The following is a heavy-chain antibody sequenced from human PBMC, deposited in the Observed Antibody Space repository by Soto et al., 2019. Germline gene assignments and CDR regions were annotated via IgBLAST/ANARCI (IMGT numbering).Heavy chain of an antibody. Sequence: PGRSLRLSCAASGFTFSSYSVKWVRQAPGKGLEWVSSISSSSSYIYYADSVKGRFTISRDNAKNSLYLQMNSLRADDTAVYYCARGPGNYYDSSGYYYVWGQGTLVTVSS. D-gene: IGHD3-22*01. J-gene: IGHJ4*02. CDR2: ISSSSSYI. CDR1: GFTFSSYS. V-gene: IGHV3-21*01. CDR3: ARGPGNYYDSSGYYYV.